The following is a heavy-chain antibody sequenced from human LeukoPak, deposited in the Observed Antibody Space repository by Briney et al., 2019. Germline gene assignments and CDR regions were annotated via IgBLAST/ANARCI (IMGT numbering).Heavy chain of an antibody. J-gene: IGHJ3*02. D-gene: IGHD3-9*01. CDR3: AKRRRYYDILTGYTDDAFDI. V-gene: IGHV1-2*02. CDR2: INPNSGGT. Sequence: ASVKVSCKASGYTFTGYYMHWVRQAPGQGLEWMGWINPNSGGTNYAQKFQGRVTMTRDTSISTAYMELSRLRSDDTAVYYCAKRRRYYDILTGYTDDAFDIWGLGTMVTVSS. CDR1: GYTFTGYY.